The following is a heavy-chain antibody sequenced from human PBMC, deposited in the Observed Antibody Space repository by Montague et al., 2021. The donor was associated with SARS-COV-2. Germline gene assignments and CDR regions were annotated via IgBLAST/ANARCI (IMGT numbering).Heavy chain of an antibody. D-gene: IGHD4-17*01. CDR3: ARNYGSSLDS. CDR1: GGSISSTTYR. V-gene: IGHV4-39*01. CDR2: ISYSGTT. Sequence: SETLSLTCTVSGGSISSTTYRWGWIRQPPGKGLEWIGFISYSGTTFYNPSLKSRISMSVDTPKSQFSLNLTSVTAADTAVYYCARNYGSSLDSWGQGILVAVSS. J-gene: IGHJ4*02.